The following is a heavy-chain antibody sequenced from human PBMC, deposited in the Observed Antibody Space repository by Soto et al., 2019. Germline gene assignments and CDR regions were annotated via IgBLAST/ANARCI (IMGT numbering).Heavy chain of an antibody. Sequence: GGSLRLSCVASGFTFSTYAMSWVRQAPGKGLEWVSALTPSGGETYYADSVKGRFTISRDNSMNALYLQMNSLRIEDTAVYYCAHPRGYGVFDAYDIWGQGTMVTVSS. V-gene: IGHV3-23*01. CDR1: GFTFSTYA. CDR2: LTPSGGET. J-gene: IGHJ3*02. D-gene: IGHD4-17*01. CDR3: AHPRGYGVFDAYDI.